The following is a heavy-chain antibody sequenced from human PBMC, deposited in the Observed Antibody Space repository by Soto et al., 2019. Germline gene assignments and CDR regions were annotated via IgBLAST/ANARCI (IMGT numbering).Heavy chain of an antibody. J-gene: IGHJ4*02. CDR2: ISANNGNT. V-gene: IGHV1-18*01. Sequence: QVQLVQSGAEVKKPGASVKVSCKASGYTFTSYGISWVRQAPGQGLEWMGWISANNGNTNYVQKLQGRVTMTTDTSTSTVYMELRSLRSDDTAVYYCARDRGSYALDYWGQGTLFTVYS. D-gene: IGHD1-26*01. CDR1: GYTFTSYG. CDR3: ARDRGSYALDY.